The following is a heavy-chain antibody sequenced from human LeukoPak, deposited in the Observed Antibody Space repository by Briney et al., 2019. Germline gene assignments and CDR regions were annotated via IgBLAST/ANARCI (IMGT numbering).Heavy chain of an antibody. V-gene: IGHV1-18*01. J-gene: IGHJ6*02. CDR3: ARVLRYFDPRPLLDYYGMDV. D-gene: IGHD3-9*01. CDR1: GYTLTSYG. CDR2: ISAYNGNT. Sequence: GASVKVSCKASGYTLTSYGISWVRQAPGQGLEWMGWISAYNGNTNYAQKLQGRVTMTTDTSTSTAYMELRSLRSDDTAVYYCARVLRYFDPRPLLDYYGMDVWGQGTTVTVSS.